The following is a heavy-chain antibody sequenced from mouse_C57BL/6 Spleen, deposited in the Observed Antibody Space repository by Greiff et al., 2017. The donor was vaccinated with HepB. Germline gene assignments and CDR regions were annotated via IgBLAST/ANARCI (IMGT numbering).Heavy chain of an antibody. D-gene: IGHD2-1*01. CDR3: ARIYYGNYDYFDY. J-gene: IGHJ2*01. CDR1: GYSITSGYY. Sequence: EVQLQQSGPGLVKPSQSLSLTCSVTGYSITSGYYWNWIRQFPGNKLEWMGYISYDGSNNYNPSLKNRISITRDTSKNQFFLKLKSVTTEDTAPYYCARIYYGNYDYFDYWGQGTTLTVSS. V-gene: IGHV3-6*01. CDR2: ISYDGSN.